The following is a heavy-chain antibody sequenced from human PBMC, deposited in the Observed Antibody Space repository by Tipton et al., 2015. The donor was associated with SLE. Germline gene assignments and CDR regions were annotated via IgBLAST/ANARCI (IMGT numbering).Heavy chain of an antibody. CDR2: VYHGALT. D-gene: IGHD2-2*01. CDR3: ARALWVDKDIAEVPPAIRVRAFDI. CDR1: GGSISSSSYY. V-gene: IGHV4-61*05. Sequence: TLSLTCTVSGGSISSSSYYWGWIRQPPGETLEWIGYVYHGALTNYNPSVDGRVFISLDTSRSQFSLRLSSVTAADTAVYYCARALWVDKDIAEVPPAIRVRAFDIWGQGTMVTVSS. J-gene: IGHJ3*02.